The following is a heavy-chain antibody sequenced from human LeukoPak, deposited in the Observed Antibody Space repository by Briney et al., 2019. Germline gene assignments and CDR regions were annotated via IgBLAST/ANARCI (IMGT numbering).Heavy chain of an antibody. CDR2: VYASGST. CDR1: GGSISNYY. V-gene: IGHV4-4*07. Sequence: SETLSLTCTVSGGSISNYYWNWIRQPAGKGLEWVGRVYASGSTRYNPSFNSRVTMSAETSKDQVSLKMTSVTAADTAVYFCARDQSGFGGHNNDAFDIWGQGTMVTVSS. CDR3: ARDQSGFGGHNNDAFDI. J-gene: IGHJ3*02. D-gene: IGHD3-16*01.